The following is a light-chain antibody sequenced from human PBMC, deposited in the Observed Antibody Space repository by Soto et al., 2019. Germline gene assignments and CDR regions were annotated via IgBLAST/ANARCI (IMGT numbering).Light chain of an antibody. V-gene: IGLV2-14*03. CDR1: SNDISAYDY. CDR3: SSYTTTSTLVV. J-gene: IGLJ2*01. Sequence: QSALTQPASVSGSPGQSITISCTGTSNDISAYDYVSWYQHHPGKAPKLMIYDVSSRPPGVSNRFSGSKSGNTASLTISGRQAEDEADYYCSSYTTTSTLVVFGGGTKLTVL. CDR2: DVS.